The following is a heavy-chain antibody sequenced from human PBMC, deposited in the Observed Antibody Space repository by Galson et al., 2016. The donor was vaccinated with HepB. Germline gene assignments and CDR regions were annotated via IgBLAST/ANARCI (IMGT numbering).Heavy chain of an antibody. CDR1: GFTFNSYA. J-gene: IGHJ5*02. V-gene: IGHV3-21*01. CDR3: VRRIVAAGITSWFDP. Sequence: SLRLSCAASGFTFNSYAMNWVRQAPGKGLEWVSSISIGGTYIYYADSVKGRFTVSRDDAKNSVFLHMSSLRVDDTAIYYCVRRIVAAGITSWFDPWGLGTLVTVSS. CDR2: ISIGGTYI. D-gene: IGHD1-26*01.